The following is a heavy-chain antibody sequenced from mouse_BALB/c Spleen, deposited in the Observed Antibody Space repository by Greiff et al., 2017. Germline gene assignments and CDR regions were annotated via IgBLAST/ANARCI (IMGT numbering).Heavy chain of an antibody. CDR1: GYTFSSYW. CDR3: ARGLRLGPFDY. CDR2: ILPGSGST. Sequence: QVQLQQSGAELMKPGASVKISCKATGYTFSSYWIEWVKQRPGHGLEWIGEILPGSGSTNYNEKFKGKATFTADTSSNTAYMQLSSLTSEDSAVYYCARGLRLGPFDYWGQGTTLTVSS. D-gene: IGHD1-2*01. J-gene: IGHJ2*01. V-gene: IGHV1-9*01.